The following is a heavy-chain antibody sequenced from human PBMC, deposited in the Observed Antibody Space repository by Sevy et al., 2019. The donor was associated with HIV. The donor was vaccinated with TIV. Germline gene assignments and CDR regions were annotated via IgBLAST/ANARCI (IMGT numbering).Heavy chain of an antibody. CDR2: ISPYTGDT. D-gene: IGHD2-2*01. J-gene: IGHJ4*02. Sequence: ASVKVSCRASGYTFRSYGISWVRQAPGQGLEWMGWISPYTGDTDFAQKVQGRISMTSDTSTSTAYMELMGLRSDDTVVYYCARDKPQGVVVLPGAMWGGVDYWGQGTLVTVSS. CDR3: ARDKPQGVVVLPGAMWGGVDY. V-gene: IGHV1-18*01. CDR1: GYTFRSYG.